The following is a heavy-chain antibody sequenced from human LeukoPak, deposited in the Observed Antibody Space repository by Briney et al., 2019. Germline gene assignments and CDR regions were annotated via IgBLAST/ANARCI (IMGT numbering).Heavy chain of an antibody. J-gene: IGHJ5*01. CDR3: ARTQGSHWFDS. CDR2: ISYRGAS. CDR1: GASIDTRDYF. Sequence: SETLSLTCSASGASIDTRDYFWSWLRQHPVKGLEWIGYISYRGASYNNPSLKSRLTLSIDTSRNQFSLRLTSVTSADTAVYYCARTQGSHWFDSWGQGALVLVSS. V-gene: IGHV4-31*03.